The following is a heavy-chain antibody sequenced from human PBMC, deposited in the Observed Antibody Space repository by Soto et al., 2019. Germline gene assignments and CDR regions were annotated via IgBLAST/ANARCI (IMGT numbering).Heavy chain of an antibody. CDR3: ARDKTSGVSHDEGVGY. D-gene: IGHD1-1*01. CDR2: ISSSSSYI. Sequence: GGSLRLSCAASGFTFSSYSMNWVRQAPGKGLEWVSSISSSSSYIYYADSVKGRFTISRDNAKNSLYLQMNSLRAEDTAVYYCARDKTSGVSHDEGVGYWGQGTLVTVSS. J-gene: IGHJ4*02. V-gene: IGHV3-21*01. CDR1: GFTFSSYS.